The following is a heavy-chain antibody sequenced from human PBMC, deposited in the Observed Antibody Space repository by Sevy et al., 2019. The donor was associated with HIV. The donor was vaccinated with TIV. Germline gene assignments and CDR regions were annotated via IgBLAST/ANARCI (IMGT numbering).Heavy chain of an antibody. CDR2: ISSSGVYE. D-gene: IGHD1-26*01. CDR3: ARVPDSGGRGRADY. Sequence: GGSLRLSCAASGFTFSTYAMGWVRQAPGKGLEWVSSISSSGVYEYYADSVRGRFTISRDNAKNSLSLQMNGLRVEDTGVYYCARVPDSGGRGRADYWGQGTRVTVSS. V-gene: IGHV3-21*01. CDR1: GFTFSTYA. J-gene: IGHJ4*02.